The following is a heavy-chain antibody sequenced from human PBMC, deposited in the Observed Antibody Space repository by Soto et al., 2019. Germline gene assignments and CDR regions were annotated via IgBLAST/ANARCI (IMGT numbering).Heavy chain of an antibody. CDR1: GDSISSGGYH. D-gene: IGHD6-13*01. Sequence: QVQLQESGPGLVEPSQTLSLTCNVSGDSISSGGYHWSRIRQHPGKGLEWIVYIYYRGDTYYNPSLKSRVAISVHTSKKQFSLNLSSATAADTAVYYCARLAYSSRGGQFFDYWGQGVLVTVSS. CDR2: IYYRGDT. J-gene: IGHJ4*02. CDR3: ARLAYSSRGGQFFDY. V-gene: IGHV4-31*03.